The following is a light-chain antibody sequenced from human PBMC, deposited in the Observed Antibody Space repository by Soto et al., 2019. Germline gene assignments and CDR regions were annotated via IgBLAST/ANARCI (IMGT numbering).Light chain of an antibody. CDR2: RNN. Sequence: QSVLTQPPSASGTPGQRVTISCSGTSSNIGGNTVNWYQQLPGTAPKLLTYRNNERPSGVPDRFSGSKSGTSASLVISGLRSEDESDYYCAEWDDRLNAYVFGTETKVTVL. CDR1: SSNIGGNT. V-gene: IGLV1-44*01. CDR3: AEWDDRLNAYV. J-gene: IGLJ1*01.